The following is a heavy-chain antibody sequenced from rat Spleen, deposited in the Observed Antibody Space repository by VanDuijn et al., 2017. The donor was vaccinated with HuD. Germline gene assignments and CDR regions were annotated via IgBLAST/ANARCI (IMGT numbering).Heavy chain of an antibody. J-gene: IGHJ2*01. Sequence: EVQLVESGGGLVQPGRSLKLSCAASGFTFSNFGMHWIRQAPTKGLEWVASISVSGGSTYYRDSVKGRFTISRDSAKSTLYLQMDSLRSEDTATYYCTRENWVLDSWGQGVMVTVSS. CDR1: GFTFSNFG. CDR3: TRENWVLDS. CDR2: ISVSGGST. D-gene: IGHD5-1*01. V-gene: IGHV5-19*01.